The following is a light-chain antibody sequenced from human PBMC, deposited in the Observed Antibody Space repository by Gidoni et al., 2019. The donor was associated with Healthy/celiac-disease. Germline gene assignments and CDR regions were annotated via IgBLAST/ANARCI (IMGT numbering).Light chain of an antibody. CDR2: GAS. Sequence: EIVLTQSPGTLSLSPGERATLSCRASQSVSSSYLAWYQQIPGQAPRLLIYGASSRATGIPDRYSGSGSGTDFTLTISRLEPEDFAGYYCQQYGSSPPGSFGQGTKLEIK. CDR3: QQYGSSPPGS. CDR1: QSVSSSY. V-gene: IGKV3-20*01. J-gene: IGKJ2*04.